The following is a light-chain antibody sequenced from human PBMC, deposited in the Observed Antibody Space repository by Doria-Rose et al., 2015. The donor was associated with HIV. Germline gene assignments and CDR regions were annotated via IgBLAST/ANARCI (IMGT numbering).Light chain of an antibody. CDR1: KLGDKY. Sequence: HRPSLSMYPGHTANIGCSGEKLGDKYACWYQQKSGQSPVLVIYQDNKRPSGIPERFSGSNSGNTATLTISGTQAMDEADYYCQAWDSTAVVFGGGTKLTVL. CDR2: QDN. V-gene: IGLV3-1*01. CDR3: QAWDSTAVV. J-gene: IGLJ2*01.